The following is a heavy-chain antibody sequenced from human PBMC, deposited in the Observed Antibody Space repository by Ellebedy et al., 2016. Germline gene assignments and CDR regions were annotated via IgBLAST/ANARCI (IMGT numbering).Heavy chain of an antibody. CDR3: YYGHYSGS. J-gene: IGHJ4*02. Sequence: GESLKISXAASGFMFRSFFMSWVRQAPGKGLEWVATISGAGGDSYFADSVKGRFTISRDNSRHTLYLQMNSLRAEDTAVYYCYYGHYSGSWGQGTLVTVSS. V-gene: IGHV3-23*01. CDR2: ISGAGGDS. D-gene: IGHD4-17*01. CDR1: GFMFRSFF.